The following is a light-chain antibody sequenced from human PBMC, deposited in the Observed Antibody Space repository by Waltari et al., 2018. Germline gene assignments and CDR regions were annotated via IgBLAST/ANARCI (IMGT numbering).Light chain of an antibody. V-gene: IGLV2-23*01. CDR1: SSDVGSYNL. Sequence: QSALTQPASVSGSPGQSITISCTGTSSDVGSYNLVSWYQQHPGSAPKLIIYEGSKRPSGFSSRFSGSMSCNTASLTISVLQADDEGDYYCCSYAAINTYVFGTGTKVSVL. CDR2: EGS. CDR3: CSYAAINTYV. J-gene: IGLJ1*01.